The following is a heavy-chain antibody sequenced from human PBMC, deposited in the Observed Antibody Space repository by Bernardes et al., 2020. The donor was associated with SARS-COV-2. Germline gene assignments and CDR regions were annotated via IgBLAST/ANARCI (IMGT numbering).Heavy chain of an antibody. CDR2: IKQDGSEK. Sequence: GGSLRLSCAASGFTFSSYWMSWVRQAPGKGLEWVANIKQDGSEKDYVDSVKGRFTISRDNAKNSLYLQMNSLRAEDTAVYYCARDNFSGSSTYYGMDVWGQGTTVTVSS. D-gene: IGHD1-26*01. V-gene: IGHV3-7*01. CDR1: GFTFSSYW. J-gene: IGHJ6*02. CDR3: ARDNFSGSSTYYGMDV.